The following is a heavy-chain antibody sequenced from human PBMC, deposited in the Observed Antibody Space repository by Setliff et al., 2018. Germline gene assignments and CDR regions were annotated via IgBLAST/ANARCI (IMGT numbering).Heavy chain of an antibody. D-gene: IGHD3-10*01. CDR3: AKYMHYYASGDFSDYGFDI. Sequence: GGSLRLSCAVSGFTFDSYAMSWVRQAPGKGLEWVSGISASGGSTFFADSVKGRFIISRDNVKNTLYLQMNSLRVEDTAAYYCAKYMHYYASGDFSDYGFDIWGRGTMVTVSS. CDR2: ISASGGST. J-gene: IGHJ3*02. V-gene: IGHV3-23*01. CDR1: GFTFDSYA.